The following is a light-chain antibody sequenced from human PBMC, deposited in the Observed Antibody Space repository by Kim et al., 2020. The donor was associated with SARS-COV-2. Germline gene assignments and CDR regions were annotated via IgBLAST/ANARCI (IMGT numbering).Light chain of an antibody. J-gene: IGKJ4*01. V-gene: IGKV3-15*01. CDR1: QSVRSD. Sequence: EIVMTQSPVTLSVSPGEGATLSCRASQSVRSDLAWYQQKPGQAPRLLIYAASTRATGIPARLSGSGSGTEFTLTISSLQSEDFAVYYCQQYHNWPLTFGGGTKVDIK. CDR3: QQYHNWPLT. CDR2: AAS.